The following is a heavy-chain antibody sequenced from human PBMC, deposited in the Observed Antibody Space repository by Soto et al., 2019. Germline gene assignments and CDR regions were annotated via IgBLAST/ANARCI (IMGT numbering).Heavy chain of an antibody. Sequence: GGSLRLSCAASGFTVSSSYMTWVRHVPGKGLEWVSVMYAGGTTYYANSVKGRFTFSRDNSKNMMYLQMNNLRAEDTAMYYCARVVRYFDTPYGMDVWGQGTTVTVSS. CDR1: GFTVSSSY. D-gene: IGHD3-9*01. V-gene: IGHV3-66*01. J-gene: IGHJ6*02. CDR3: ARVVRYFDTPYGMDV. CDR2: MYAGGTT.